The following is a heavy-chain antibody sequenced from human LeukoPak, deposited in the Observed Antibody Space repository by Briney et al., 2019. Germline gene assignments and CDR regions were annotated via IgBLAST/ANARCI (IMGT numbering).Heavy chain of an antibody. J-gene: IGHJ5*02. CDR2: IYPGDFDT. D-gene: IGHD4-17*01. V-gene: IGHV5-51*01. Sequence: GESLQISCKGSGYSFTNYWIGWVRQMPGKGLEWMGIIYPGDFDTRYSPSFQGQVTISVDKSISTAYLQWSSLKASDTAMYYCARPTKPGDYGDYGWFDPWGQGTLVTVSS. CDR1: GYSFTNYW. CDR3: ARPTKPGDYGDYGWFDP.